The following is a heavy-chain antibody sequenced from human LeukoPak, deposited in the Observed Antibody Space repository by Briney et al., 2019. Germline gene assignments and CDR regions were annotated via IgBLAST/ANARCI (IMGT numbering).Heavy chain of an antibody. V-gene: IGHV3-21*01. J-gene: IGHJ4*02. CDR3: ARLGAWTSGYLDY. D-gene: IGHD3-3*01. Sequence: GGSLRLSCAASGFTFSSYSMNWVRQAPGKGLEWVSSISSSSSYIYYADSVKGRFTISRDNAKNSLYLQMNSLRAEDTAVYYCARLGAWTSGYLDYWGQGTLVTVSS. CDR2: ISSSSSYI. CDR1: GFTFSSYS.